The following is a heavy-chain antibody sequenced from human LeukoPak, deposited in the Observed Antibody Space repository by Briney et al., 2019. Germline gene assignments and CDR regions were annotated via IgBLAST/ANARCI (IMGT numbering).Heavy chain of an antibody. J-gene: IGHJ4*02. D-gene: IGHD6-19*01. CDR1: GYTFTGYY. V-gene: IGHV1-2*02. CDR2: INPNCGGT. CDR3: AREKQWQSLGDFDY. Sequence: ASVKVSFKASGYTFTGYYMHWVRQAPGQGLEWMEWINPNCGGTNYAQKFHGRVAMTRDTSMSTAYMELSSLISDDTAVYYCAREKQWQSLGDFDYWGQGALVTVSS.